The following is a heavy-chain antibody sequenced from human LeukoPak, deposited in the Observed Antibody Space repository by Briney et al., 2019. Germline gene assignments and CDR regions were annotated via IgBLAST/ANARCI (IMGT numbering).Heavy chain of an antibody. CDR3: ARLVTEYGDYATYYYYYMDV. CDR1: GGSISSYY. V-gene: IGHV4-59*05. J-gene: IGHJ6*03. D-gene: IGHD4-17*01. CDR2: ICYSGST. Sequence: PSETLSLTCTVSGGSISSYYWSWIRQPAGKGLEWIGSICYSGSTYYNPSLKSRVTISVDTSKKQFSLKLSSVTAADTAVYYCARLVTEYGDYATYYYYYMDVWGKGTTVTISS.